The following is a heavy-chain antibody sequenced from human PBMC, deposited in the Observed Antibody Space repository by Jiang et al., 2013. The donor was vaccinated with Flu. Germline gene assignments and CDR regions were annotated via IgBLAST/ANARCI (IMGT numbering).Heavy chain of an antibody. Sequence: SGAEVKKPGTSVKVSCKASGYTFTNYFIHWVRQAPGQGLEWMGWINPNSGGANYAQKFQSRVTMTRDMSISTTYMDLSRLTSDDTAIYYCARGADGFDIWGQGTKVTVSS. CDR1: GYTFTNYF. CDR3: ARGADGFDI. J-gene: IGHJ3*02. CDR2: INPNSGGA. V-gene: IGHV1-2*02.